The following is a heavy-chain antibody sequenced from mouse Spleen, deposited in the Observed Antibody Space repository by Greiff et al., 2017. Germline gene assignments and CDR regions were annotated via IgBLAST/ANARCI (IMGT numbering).Heavy chain of an antibody. J-gene: IGHJ4*01. CDR1: GYTFTSYT. CDR2: INPSSGYT. CDR3: ARGYRYDERYAMDY. D-gene: IGHD2-14*01. Sequence: VQLQQSGAELARPGASVKMSCKASGYTFTSYTMHWVKQRPGQGLEWIGYINPSSGYTKYNQKFKDKATLTADKSSSTAYMQLSSLTSEDSAVYYCARGYRYDERYAMDYWGQGTSVTVSS. V-gene: IGHV1-4*01.